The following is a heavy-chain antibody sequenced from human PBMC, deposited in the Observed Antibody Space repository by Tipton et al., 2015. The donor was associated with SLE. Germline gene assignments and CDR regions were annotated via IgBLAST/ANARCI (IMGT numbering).Heavy chain of an antibody. Sequence: SLRLSCAASGFTFSSYSMNWVRQAPGKGLEWVSSISSSSSYIYYADSVKGRFTISRDNAKNSLYLQMNSLRAEDTAAYYCARCGRATLCYYGMGVWGQGTTVTVSS. CDR1: GFTFSSYS. CDR2: ISSSSSYI. J-gene: IGHJ6*02. D-gene: IGHD2-21*01. V-gene: IGHV3-21*01. CDR3: ARCGRATLCYYGMGV.